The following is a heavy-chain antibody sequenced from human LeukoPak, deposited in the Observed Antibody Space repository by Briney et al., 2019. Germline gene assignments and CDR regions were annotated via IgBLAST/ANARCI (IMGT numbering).Heavy chain of an antibody. CDR1: GGSISSYY. J-gene: IGHJ4*02. D-gene: IGHD5-24*01. CDR2: IYYSGST. Sequence: SETLSLTCTVSGGSISSYYWSWIRQPPGKGLGWIGYIYYSGSTNYNPSLKSRVTISVDTSKNQFSLKLSSVTAADTAVYYCARVEMATIYFDYWGQGTLVTVSS. V-gene: IGHV4-59*01. CDR3: ARVEMATIYFDY.